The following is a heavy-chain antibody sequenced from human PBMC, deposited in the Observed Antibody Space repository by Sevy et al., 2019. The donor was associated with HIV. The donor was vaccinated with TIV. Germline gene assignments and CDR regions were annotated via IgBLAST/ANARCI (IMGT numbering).Heavy chain of an antibody. J-gene: IGHJ3*02. CDR1: GHSFTTYW. D-gene: IGHD4-4*01. Sequence: GESLKISCKASGHSFTTYWIGWVRQMPGKGLEWMGNIYPGDSDTIYSPSFQGQVTISADKSITTAYLQWSSLKASDTAMYYCARLGNSEEGAFDIWGRGTMVTVSS. V-gene: IGHV5-51*01. CDR3: ARLGNSEEGAFDI. CDR2: IYPGDSDT.